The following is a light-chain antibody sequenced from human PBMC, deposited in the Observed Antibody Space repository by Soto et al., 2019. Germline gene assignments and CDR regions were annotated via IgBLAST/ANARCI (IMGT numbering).Light chain of an antibody. CDR1: ESISGW. J-gene: IGKJ4*01. CDR2: KAS. CDR3: QHYNCYSVS. V-gene: IGKV1-5*03. Sequence: DIQMTQSPSTLSASLGDRVTITCRASESISGWLAWYQQKPGKAPKLLIYKASSLERGIPSRFSGSGSWTEFTLTISSLQPDDFATYYCQHYNCYSVSFGVGTKVEIK.